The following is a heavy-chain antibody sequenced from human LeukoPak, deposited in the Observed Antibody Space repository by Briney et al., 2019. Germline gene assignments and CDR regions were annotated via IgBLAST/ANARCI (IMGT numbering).Heavy chain of an antibody. Sequence: SETLSLTCTVSGGSISSSDYYWGWIRQPPGRGLEWIGNIYYTGSSSYNSSLKSRVTISVDTSKNQFSLQLSSVTAADTAVYYCARENYCTNGVCWAFDPWGQGTLVTVSS. CDR2: IYYTGSS. V-gene: IGHV4-39*07. CDR1: GGSISSSDYY. CDR3: ARENYCTNGVCWAFDP. J-gene: IGHJ5*02. D-gene: IGHD2-8*01.